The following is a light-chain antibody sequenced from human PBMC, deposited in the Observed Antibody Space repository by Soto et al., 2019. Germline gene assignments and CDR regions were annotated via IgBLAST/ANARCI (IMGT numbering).Light chain of an antibody. J-gene: IGKJ3*01. Sequence: AIQMTQSPSSLSASVGDRVTITCRASQGIRDDLAWYQRKPGKAPKLLIYSASSLPSGVPSRFSGSGSGTDFTLTISSLQPEDFATYFCLHDYEFPFTFGPGTRVDIK. V-gene: IGKV1-6*01. CDR2: SAS. CDR3: LHDYEFPFT. CDR1: QGIRDD.